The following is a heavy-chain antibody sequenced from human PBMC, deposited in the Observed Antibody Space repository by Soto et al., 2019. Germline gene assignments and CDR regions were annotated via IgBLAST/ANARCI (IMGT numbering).Heavy chain of an antibody. J-gene: IGHJ5*02. CDR1: GGSISSSSYY. D-gene: IGHD5-18*01. CDR2: INYSGST. Sequence: QLQLQESGPGLVKPSETLSLTCTVSGGSISSSSYYWGWIRQPPGKGLGWIGTINYSGSTYYNPSLNRRVTISVDTSKNQFSLKVGSVTAADTAIYYCARLPRIQLWLGWLDPWGQGTLVTVSS. CDR3: ARLPRIQLWLGWLDP. V-gene: IGHV4-39*01.